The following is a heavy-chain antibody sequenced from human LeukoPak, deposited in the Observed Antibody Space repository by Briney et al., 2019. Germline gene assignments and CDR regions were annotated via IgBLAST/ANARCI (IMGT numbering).Heavy chain of an antibody. CDR3: ASLGGYGSGRGENFDY. D-gene: IGHD3-10*01. V-gene: IGHV4-38-2*02. CDR1: GYSISSGYY. Sequence: PSETLSLTCTVSGYSISSGYYWGWIRQPPGKGLEWIGSIYHSGSTYYNPSLKSRGTISLDTSKNQFSLKLSSVTAADTAVYYCASLGGYGSGRGENFDYWGQGTLVTVSS. CDR2: IYHSGST. J-gene: IGHJ4*02.